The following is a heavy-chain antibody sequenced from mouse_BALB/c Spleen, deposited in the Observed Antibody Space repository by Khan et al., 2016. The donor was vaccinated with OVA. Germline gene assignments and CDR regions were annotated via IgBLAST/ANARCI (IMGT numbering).Heavy chain of an antibody. CDR3: FKLGSYSAMDN. CDR1: GFSLTSYG. D-gene: IGHD4-1*01. V-gene: IGHV2-3*01. Sequence: QVQLKESGPGLVAPSQSLSITCTVSGFSLTSYGVNWVRQPPGKGLEWLGVIWGDGSTNYHSALKSRLSISKDNSKSQVFLELNSLEIGDTATYYRFKLGSYSAMDNGGQGTSVAVPS. J-gene: IGHJ4*01. CDR2: IWGDGST.